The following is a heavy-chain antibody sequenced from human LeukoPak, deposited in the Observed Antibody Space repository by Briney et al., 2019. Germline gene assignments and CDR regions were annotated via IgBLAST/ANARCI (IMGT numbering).Heavy chain of an antibody. CDR1: GFTFSSYA. Sequence: PGGSLRLSCAASGFTFSSYAMHWVRQAPGKGLEWVAVISYDGSNKYYADSVKGRFTISRDNSKNTLYLQMNSLRAEDTAVYYCVGGFGEQQLSDYWGQGTLVTVSS. CDR3: VGGFGEQQLSDY. J-gene: IGHJ4*02. D-gene: IGHD3-10*01. V-gene: IGHV3-30-3*01. CDR2: ISYDGSNK.